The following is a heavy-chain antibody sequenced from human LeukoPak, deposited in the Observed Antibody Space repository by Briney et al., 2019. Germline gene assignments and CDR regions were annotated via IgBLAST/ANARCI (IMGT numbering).Heavy chain of an antibody. CDR3: AREGILTGYYWKNWFDP. V-gene: IGHV4-59*01. Sequence: KPSETLSLTCTVSGGSISSYYWSWIRQPPGKGLEWIGYIYYSGSTNYNPSLKSRVTIPVDTSKNQFSLKLSSVTAADTAVYYCAREGILTGYYWKNWFDPWGQGTLVTVSS. CDR2: IYYSGST. J-gene: IGHJ5*02. D-gene: IGHD3-9*01. CDR1: GGSISSYY.